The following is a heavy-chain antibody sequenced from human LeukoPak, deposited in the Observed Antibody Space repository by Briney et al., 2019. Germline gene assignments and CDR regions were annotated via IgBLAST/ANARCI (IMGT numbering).Heavy chain of an antibody. Sequence: ASVKVSCKASGYTFTSYGISWVRQAPGQGLEWMGWISAYNGNTNYAQKLQGRVTMTTDTSTSTAYMELRSLRSDDTAVYYCARETAQWDRDYDILTGYYFGDAFDIWGQGTMVTVSS. CDR1: GYTFTSYG. V-gene: IGHV1-18*01. CDR2: ISAYNGNT. J-gene: IGHJ3*02. CDR3: ARETAQWDRDYDILTGYYFGDAFDI. D-gene: IGHD3-9*01.